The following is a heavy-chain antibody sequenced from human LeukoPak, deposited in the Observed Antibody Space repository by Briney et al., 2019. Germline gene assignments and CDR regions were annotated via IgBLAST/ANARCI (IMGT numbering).Heavy chain of an antibody. D-gene: IGHD6-19*01. V-gene: IGHV3-21*01. J-gene: IGHJ4*02. CDR3: ARAIAVAQITDY. CDR2: ISSSSSYI. Sequence: PGGSLRLSCAASGFTFSSYSMNWVRQAPGKGLEWVSSISSSSSYIYYADSVKGRFTISRDNAKNSLYLQMNSLRAEDTAVYYCARAIAVAQITDYWGQGTLVTVFS. CDR1: GFTFSSYS.